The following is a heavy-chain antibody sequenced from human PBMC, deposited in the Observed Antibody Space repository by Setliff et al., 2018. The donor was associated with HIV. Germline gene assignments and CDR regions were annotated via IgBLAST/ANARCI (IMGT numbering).Heavy chain of an antibody. CDR3: TRPQYFYDIGGSDY. CDR1: GMSSSNAW. J-gene: IGHJ4*02. V-gene: IGHV3-15*01. D-gene: IGHD3-22*01. CDR2: IKSKENGETI. Sequence: GGSLRLSCAASGMSSSNAWMSWVRQVPGKGLEWLGRIKSKENGETIDYGAPVKGRVTISRDDSKNTLYLQMNSLTTDDTAVYYCTRPQYFYDIGGSDYWGQGTLVTVSS.